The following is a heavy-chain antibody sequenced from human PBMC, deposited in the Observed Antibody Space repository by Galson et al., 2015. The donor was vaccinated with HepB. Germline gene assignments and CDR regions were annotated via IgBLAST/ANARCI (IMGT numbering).Heavy chain of an antibody. CDR3: LPPPYTAMALGSWFDP. CDR2: ISGSGGST. V-gene: IGHV3-23*01. D-gene: IGHD5-18*01. J-gene: IGHJ5*02. CDR1: GFTFSSYA. Sequence: SLRLSCAASGFTFSSYAMSWVRQAPGKGLEWVSAISGSGGSTYYADSVKGRFTISRDNSKNTLYLQMNSLRAEDTAVYYCLPPPYTAMALGSWFDPWGQGTLVTVSS.